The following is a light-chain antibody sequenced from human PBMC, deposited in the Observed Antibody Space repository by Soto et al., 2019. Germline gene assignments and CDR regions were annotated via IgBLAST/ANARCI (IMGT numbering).Light chain of an antibody. J-gene: IGKJ1*01. CDR1: QSVSGSY. CDR3: QQYNNWPRT. Sequence: EVVLTHSPVTLSLSPCERATLSSSASQSVSGSYLAWYQQKPGQAPRLLIYGASSRATGIPDRFSGSGSGTEFTLTINSLQSEDFAVYYCQQYNNWPRTFGQGTKVDIK. CDR2: GAS. V-gene: IGKV3D-15*01.